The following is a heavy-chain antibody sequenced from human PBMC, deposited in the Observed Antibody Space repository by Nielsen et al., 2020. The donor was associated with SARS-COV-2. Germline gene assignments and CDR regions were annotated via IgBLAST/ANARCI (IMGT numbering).Heavy chain of an antibody. J-gene: IGHJ5*02. V-gene: IGHV3-74*01. D-gene: IGHD5-12*01. CDR1: GFTFKKYD. CDR3: VREYLYDDSGYFFQRFHP. CDR2: ITSDGSNT. Sequence: GGSLRLSCAGSGFTFKKYDMHWVRQAPGQGLVWVSSITSDGSNTNYADAVRGRFTVSRDNAENMLFLQMHSLRADDMSIYYCVREYLYDDSGYFFQRFHPWGQGALVTVSA.